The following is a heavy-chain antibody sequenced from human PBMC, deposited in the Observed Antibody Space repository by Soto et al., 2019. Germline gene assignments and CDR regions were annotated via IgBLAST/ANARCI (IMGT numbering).Heavy chain of an antibody. V-gene: IGHV3-30*18. CDR1: GFTFSSYG. Sequence: QVQLVESGGGVVQPGRSLRLSCAASGFTFSSYGMHWVRQAPGKGLEWVAVISYDGSNKYYADSVKGRFTISRDNSKNTLYLQMNSLRAEDTAVYYCAKDRVGWYSDYYYGMDVWGQGTTVTVSS. CDR2: ISYDGSNK. J-gene: IGHJ6*02. D-gene: IGHD2-21*01. CDR3: AKDRVGWYSDYYYGMDV.